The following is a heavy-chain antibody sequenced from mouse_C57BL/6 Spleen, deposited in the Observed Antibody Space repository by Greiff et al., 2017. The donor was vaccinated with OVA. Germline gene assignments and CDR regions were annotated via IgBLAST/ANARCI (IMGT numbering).Heavy chain of an antibody. V-gene: IGHV1-64*01. D-gene: IGHD1-1*01. CDR1: GYTFTSYW. Sequence: QVQLLQPGAELVKPGASVKLSCKASGYTFTSYWMHWVKKRLGQGLEWIGMIHPNSGSTNYNEKFKSKATLTEDKSSSTAYMQLSSLTSEDSAVYYCAKGTTVVSFDYWGQNTTLTVSS. CDR3: AKGTTVVSFDY. CDR2: IHPNSGST. J-gene: IGHJ2*01.